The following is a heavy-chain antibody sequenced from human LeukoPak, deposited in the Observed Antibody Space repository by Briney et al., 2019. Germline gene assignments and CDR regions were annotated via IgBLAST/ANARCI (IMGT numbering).Heavy chain of an antibody. V-gene: IGHV3-23*01. CDR2: IGGSGGST. J-gene: IGHJ6*03. Sequence: PGGSLRLSCAASGFTFSSYAMSWVRQAPGKGLEWVSAIGGSGGSTYYADSVKGRFTISRDNSKNTLYLQMNSLRPEDTAVYYCARYCSSTSCYRSHMDVWGKGTTVTVSS. D-gene: IGHD2-2*02. CDR3: ARYCSSTSCYRSHMDV. CDR1: GFTFSSYA.